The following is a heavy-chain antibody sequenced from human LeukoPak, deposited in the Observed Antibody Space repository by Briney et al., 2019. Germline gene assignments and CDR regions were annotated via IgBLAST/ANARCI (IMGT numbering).Heavy chain of an antibody. CDR1: GFTFSSYG. CDR2: ISFDGTNK. J-gene: IGHJ3*01. CDR3: ASQRRVDLGFAFNL. V-gene: IGHV3-30*03. Sequence: PGGSLRLSCVVSGFTFSSYGMHWVRPAPGKGLEWVATISFDGTNKDYVDSVKGRLTISRDNSKNTLHLQMNSLRAEDTAVYYCASQRRVDLGFAFNLWGQGTMVTVSS. D-gene: IGHD2-2*01.